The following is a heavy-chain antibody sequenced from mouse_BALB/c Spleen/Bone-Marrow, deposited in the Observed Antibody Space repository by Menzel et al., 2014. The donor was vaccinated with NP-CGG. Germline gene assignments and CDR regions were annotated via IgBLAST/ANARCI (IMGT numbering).Heavy chain of an antibody. CDR3: ARESYYYENYAMDY. V-gene: IGHV1S41*01. Sequence: DLVKPGASVKLSCKASGYTFTSYWINWIKQRPGQGLEWIGRIAPGSGSTYYNEMFKGKATLTVDTSSSTAYTQLSSLSSEDSAVYFCARESYYYENYAMDYWGQGTSVTVSS. CDR1: GYTFTSYW. CDR2: IAPGSGST. D-gene: IGHD1-1*01. J-gene: IGHJ4*01.